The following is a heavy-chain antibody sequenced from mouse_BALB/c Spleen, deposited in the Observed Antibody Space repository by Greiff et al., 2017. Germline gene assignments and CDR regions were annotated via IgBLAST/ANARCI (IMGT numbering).Heavy chain of an antibody. J-gene: IGHJ2*01. Sequence: EVQLKESGPGLVKPSQSLSLTCTVTGYSITSDYAWNWIRQFPGNKLEWMGYISYSGSTSYNPSLKSRISITRDTSKNQFFLQLNSVTTEDTATYYCARDGNYPFDYWGQGTTLTVSS. CDR3: ARDGNYPFDY. CDR2: ISYSGST. V-gene: IGHV3-2*02. CDR1: GYSITSDYA. D-gene: IGHD2-1*01.